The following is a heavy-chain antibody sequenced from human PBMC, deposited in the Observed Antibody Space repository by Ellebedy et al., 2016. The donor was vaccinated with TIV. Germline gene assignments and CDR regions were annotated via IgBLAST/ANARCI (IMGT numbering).Heavy chain of an antibody. J-gene: IGHJ4*02. D-gene: IGHD5-18*01. CDR2: ISAYNGNT. CDR3: ARNTPMAEYFDY. V-gene: IGHV1-18*01. CDR1: GYTFTSYG. Sequence: AASVKVSCKASGYTFTSYGISWVRQAPGQGLEWMGWISAYNGNTNYAQKLQGRVTMTTDTSTSTAYMDLRSLRSDDTAVYYCARNTPMAEYFDYWGQGTLVTVSS.